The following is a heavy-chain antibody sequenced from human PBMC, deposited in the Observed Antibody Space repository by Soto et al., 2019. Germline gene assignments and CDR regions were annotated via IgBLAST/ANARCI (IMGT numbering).Heavy chain of an antibody. Sequence: QVQLVQSGAEVKKPGASVKVSCKASGYTFTSYGISWVRQAPGQGLEWMGWISAYNGNANYAQKPQGRVTMTTDTSTRTAYMELRSLRSDDTAVYYCARGGQHYDFWSGYYNPFDYGGQGTLVTVSS. V-gene: IGHV1-18*04. J-gene: IGHJ4*02. CDR3: ARGGQHYDFWSGYYNPFDY. CDR2: ISAYNGNA. D-gene: IGHD3-3*01. CDR1: GYTFTSYG.